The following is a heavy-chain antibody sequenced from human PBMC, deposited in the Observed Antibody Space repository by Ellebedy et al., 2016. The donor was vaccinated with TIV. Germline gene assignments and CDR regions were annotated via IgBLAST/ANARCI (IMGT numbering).Heavy chain of an antibody. CDR3: AKFPYYYDSSGYSF. CDR2: MRYDGSNK. D-gene: IGHD3-22*01. CDR1: GFTFSDYG. V-gene: IGHV3-30*02. Sequence: GESLKISCVASGFTFSDYGMHWVRQAPGKGLEWVAFMRYDGSNKYYADSVKGRFTISRDNSKNTLYLRMNSLRAEDTAVYYCAKFPYYYDSSGYSFWGQGTLVTVSS. J-gene: IGHJ4*02.